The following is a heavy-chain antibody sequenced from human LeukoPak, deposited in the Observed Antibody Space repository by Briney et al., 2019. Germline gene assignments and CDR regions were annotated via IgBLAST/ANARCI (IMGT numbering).Heavy chain of an antibody. Sequence: PSETLSLTCTVSGGSISTYYWSWIQQPPGKGLEWIAHIHYSGAIKYNPSLKSRVSMSVDTSKNQFSLRLSSVTAADTAVYYCARYGSGAYALDVWGQGTMVTVSS. D-gene: IGHD3-10*01. J-gene: IGHJ3*01. CDR3: ARYGSGAYALDV. CDR1: GGSISTYY. V-gene: IGHV4-59*08. CDR2: IHYSGAI.